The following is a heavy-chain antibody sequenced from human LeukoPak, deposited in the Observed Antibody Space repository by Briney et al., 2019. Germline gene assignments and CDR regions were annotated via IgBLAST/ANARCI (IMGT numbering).Heavy chain of an antibody. V-gene: IGHV3-30*02. Sequence: GGSLRLSCAASGFTFSSYWTTWVRQAPGKGLEWVAFIRYDGSNKYYADSVKGRFTISRDNSKNTLYLQMNSLRAEDTAVYYCAKDLRGSSGWFSSFDYWGQGTLVTVSS. CDR1: GFTFSSYW. CDR2: IRYDGSNK. J-gene: IGHJ4*02. D-gene: IGHD6-19*01. CDR3: AKDLRGSSGWFSSFDY.